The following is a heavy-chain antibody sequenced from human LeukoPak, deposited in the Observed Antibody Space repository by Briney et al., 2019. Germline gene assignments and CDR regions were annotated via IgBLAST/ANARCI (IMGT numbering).Heavy chain of an antibody. CDR3: TTVLFDYGDYFDY. D-gene: IGHD4-17*01. Sequence: PGRSLRLSCEASGFTFSNYDMHWVRQAPGKGLEWVAVIWYDGSNKYYADSVKGRFTISRDNSKNTLDLQMNSLRAEDTAVYYCTTVLFDYGDYFDYWGQGTLVTVSS. V-gene: IGHV3-33*01. CDR2: IWYDGSNK. CDR1: GFTFSNYD. J-gene: IGHJ4*02.